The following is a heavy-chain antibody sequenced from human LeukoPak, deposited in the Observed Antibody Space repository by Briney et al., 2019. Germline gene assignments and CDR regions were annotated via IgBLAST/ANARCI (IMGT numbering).Heavy chain of an antibody. CDR1: GFTFSSCA. D-gene: IGHD2-15*01. Sequence: GGSLRLSCAASGFTFSSCAMSWVRQAPGKGLEWVSAISGSGDSTYYADSVKGRFTISRDNSKNTLYLQMNSLRAEDTAVYYCAKAGAVVVVAAKYFDYWGQGTLVTVSS. V-gene: IGHV3-23*01. J-gene: IGHJ4*02. CDR3: AKAGAVVVVAAKYFDY. CDR2: ISGSGDST.